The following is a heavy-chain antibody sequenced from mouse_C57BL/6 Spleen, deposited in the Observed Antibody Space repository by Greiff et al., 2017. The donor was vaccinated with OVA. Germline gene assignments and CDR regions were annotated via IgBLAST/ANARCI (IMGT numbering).Heavy chain of an antibody. Sequence: EVQLQQSGPELVKPGASVKIPCKASGYTFTDYNMDWVKQSHGKSLEWIGDINPNNGGTIYNQKFKGKATLTVDKSSSTAYMELRSLTSEDTAVYYCARSNYYYGSSHFDYWGQGTTLTVSS. V-gene: IGHV1-18*01. CDR1: GYTFTDYN. J-gene: IGHJ2*01. CDR2: INPNNGGT. CDR3: ARSNYYYGSSHFDY. D-gene: IGHD1-1*01.